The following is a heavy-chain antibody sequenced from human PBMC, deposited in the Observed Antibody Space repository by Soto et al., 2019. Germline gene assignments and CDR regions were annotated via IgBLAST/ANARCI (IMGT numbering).Heavy chain of an antibody. J-gene: IGHJ4*02. V-gene: IGHV1-8*01. CDR1: GYTFTSYD. CDR3: ARGLSLIRGYERKFDY. Sequence: ASVKVSCKASGYTFTSYDINWVRQATGQGLEWMGWMDPNSGNTGYAQKFQGRVTMTRNTSISTAYMELSSLRSEDTAVYYCARGLSLIRGYERKFDYWGQVTLVTVSS. D-gene: IGHD5-12*01. CDR2: MDPNSGNT.